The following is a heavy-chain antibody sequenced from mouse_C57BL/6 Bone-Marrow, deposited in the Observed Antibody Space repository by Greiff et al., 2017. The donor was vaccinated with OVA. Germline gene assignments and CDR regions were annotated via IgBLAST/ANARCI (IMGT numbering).Heavy chain of an antibody. Sequence: VQLQQSGPELVKPGASVKISCKASGYTFTDYYMNWVKQSHGKSLEWIGDINPNNGGTSYNQKFKGKATLTVDKSSSTAYMELRSLTSEDSAVYYCGSLYYDYDGYFDYWGQGTTLTVSS. V-gene: IGHV1-26*01. CDR1: GYTFTDYY. D-gene: IGHD2-4*01. CDR3: GSLYYDYDGYFDY. CDR2: INPNNGGT. J-gene: IGHJ2*01.